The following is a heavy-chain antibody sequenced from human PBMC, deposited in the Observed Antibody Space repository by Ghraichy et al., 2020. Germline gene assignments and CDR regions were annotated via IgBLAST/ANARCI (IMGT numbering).Heavy chain of an antibody. Sequence: GGSLRLSCVASGFIFRNKAMSWVRQAPGKGLEWVSAFSGIGSSTYYADSVKGRFTISRDDSKNTLYLQMNSLRVEDTAVYYCVSAVADKGIYYYGMDVWGPGTTVTVSS. CDR1: GFIFRNKA. J-gene: IGHJ6*02. CDR3: VSAVADKGIYYYGMDV. CDR2: FSGIGSST. D-gene: IGHD6-13*01. V-gene: IGHV3-23*01.